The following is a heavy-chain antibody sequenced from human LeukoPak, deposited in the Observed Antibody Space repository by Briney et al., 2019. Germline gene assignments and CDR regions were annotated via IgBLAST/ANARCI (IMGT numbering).Heavy chain of an antibody. Sequence: PSETLSLTCTVSSGTISSSGYFWGWIRQPPGNGLDWIGNIYYTGSTHYNPSLKSRLTISVDTAKNQFSLKLSSVSAAYTAVYYCARHIVRPTMLIEYWGQGILVTVSS. CDR1: SGTISSSGYF. CDR2: IYYTGST. V-gene: IGHV4-39*01. J-gene: IGHJ4*02. CDR3: ARHIVRPTMLIEY. D-gene: IGHD3-16*01.